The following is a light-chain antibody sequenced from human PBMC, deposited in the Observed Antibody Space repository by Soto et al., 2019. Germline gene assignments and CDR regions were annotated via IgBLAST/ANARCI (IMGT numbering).Light chain of an antibody. CDR2: DVS. CDR1: SSDVGGYNY. V-gene: IGLV2-14*03. J-gene: IGLJ1*01. Sequence: QSVLTQPASVSGSPGQSITISCTGTSSDVGGYNYVSWYQHHPGKAPKLLIYDVSNRPSGVSNRFSGSKSDNTASLTISGLQPEDEADYYCSSYTTSNNRPIVFGTGTKLTVL. CDR3: SSYTTSNNRPIV.